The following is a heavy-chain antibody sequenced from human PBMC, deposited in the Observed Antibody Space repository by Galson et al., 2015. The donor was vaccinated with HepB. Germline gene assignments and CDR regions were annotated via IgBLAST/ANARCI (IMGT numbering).Heavy chain of an antibody. V-gene: IGHV3-48*04. Sequence: GFTFNDYNMIWVRQAPGKGLEWVSYISSSSSTIFYADSVKGRFTFSRDNAKNSLYLQMNSLRAEDTAVYYCARVIWFGEPIDYWGQGTLVTVSS. CDR3: ARVIWFGEPIDY. CDR1: GFTFNDYN. J-gene: IGHJ4*02. D-gene: IGHD3-10*01. CDR2: ISSSSSTI.